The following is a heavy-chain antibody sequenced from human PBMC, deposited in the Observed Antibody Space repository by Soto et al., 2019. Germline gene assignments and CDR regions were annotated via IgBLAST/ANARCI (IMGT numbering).Heavy chain of an antibody. CDR2: INPNSGGT. D-gene: IGHD5-18*01. V-gene: IGHV1-2*02. CDR1: GYTFTGYY. CDR3: ARVEIQLWPYGMDV. J-gene: IGHJ6*02. Sequence: ASVKVSCKASGYTFTGYYMHWVRQAPGQGLEWMGWINPNSGGTNYAQKFQGRVTMTRDTSISTAYMELSRLRSDDTAVYYCARVEIQLWPYGMDVWGQGTTVTVSS.